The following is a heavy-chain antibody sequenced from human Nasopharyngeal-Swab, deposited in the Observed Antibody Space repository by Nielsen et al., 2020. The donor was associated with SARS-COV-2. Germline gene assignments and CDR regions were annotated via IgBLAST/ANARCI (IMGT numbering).Heavy chain of an antibody. CDR1: GASFSGYY. V-gene: IGHV4-34*12. Sequence: TPSLTRGLNGASFSGYYWGWIRQPPGQGLEWIGDIIRSGNTNYNPALRSRVTISVSTSTGEFSLKLTSAPAAATAIYFCARVNNGGGMVPASYSFFMDVWGKGTSVAVSS. CDR3: ARVNNGGGMVPASYSFFMDV. J-gene: IGHJ6*03. D-gene: IGHD3-3*02. CDR2: IIRSGNT.